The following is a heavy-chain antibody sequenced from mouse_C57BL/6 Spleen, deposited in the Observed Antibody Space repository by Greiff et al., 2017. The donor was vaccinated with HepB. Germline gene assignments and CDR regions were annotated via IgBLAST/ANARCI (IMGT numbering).Heavy chain of an antibody. D-gene: IGHD2-5*01. J-gene: IGHJ2*01. V-gene: IGHV14-2*01. CDR1: GFNIKDYY. CDR2: IDPEDGET. CDR3: ASYYSNYVLYYFDY. Sequence: DVKLQESGAELVKPGASVKLSCTASGFNIKDYYMHWVKQRTEQGLEWIGRIDPEDGETKYAPKFQGKATITADTSSNTAYLQLSSLTSEDTAVYYCASYYSNYVLYYFDYWGQGTTLTVSS.